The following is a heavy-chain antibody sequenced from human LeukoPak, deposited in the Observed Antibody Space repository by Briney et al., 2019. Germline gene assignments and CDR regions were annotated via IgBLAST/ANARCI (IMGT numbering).Heavy chain of an antibody. V-gene: IGHV3-23*01. D-gene: IGHD3-22*01. CDR1: GFTFSSYG. CDR2: ITGSGVGT. J-gene: IGHJ3*02. CDR3: AKGSGSTLGAFDI. Sequence: GRSLRLSCAASGFTFSSYGMHWVRQAPGKGLEWVSGITGSGVGTYYADSVKGRFTISRDNSKNTLFLQMNSLRAEDTALFYCAKGSGSTLGAFDIWGQGTMVTVSS.